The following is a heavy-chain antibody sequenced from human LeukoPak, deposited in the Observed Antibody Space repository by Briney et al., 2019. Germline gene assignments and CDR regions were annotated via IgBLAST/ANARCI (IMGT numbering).Heavy chain of an antibody. Sequence: PSETLSLTCTVSGGSISSYYWSWIRQPPGKGLEWIGYIYYSGSTNYNPSLKSRVAISVDTSKNQFSLKLSSVTAADTAVYYCARERLDQGGNFDYWGQGTPVTVSS. CDR1: GGSISSYY. CDR3: ARERLDQGGNFDY. CDR2: IYYSGST. D-gene: IGHD1-1*01. J-gene: IGHJ4*02. V-gene: IGHV4-59*08.